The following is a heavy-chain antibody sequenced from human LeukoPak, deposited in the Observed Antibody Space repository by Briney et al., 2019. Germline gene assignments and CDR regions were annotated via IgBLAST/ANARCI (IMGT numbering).Heavy chain of an antibody. J-gene: IGHJ4*02. Sequence: GGSLRLSCAVSGFTFSTYALSWVRQAPGKGLEWVSAISGNGAKTYYVDSVKGRFTISRDNSKNTLYLQMNSLRAEDTAVYYCARRTNSWPNFDYWGQGTLVTVSS. CDR2: ISGNGAKT. CDR3: ARRTNSWPNFDY. CDR1: GFTFSTYA. D-gene: IGHD6-13*01. V-gene: IGHV3-23*01.